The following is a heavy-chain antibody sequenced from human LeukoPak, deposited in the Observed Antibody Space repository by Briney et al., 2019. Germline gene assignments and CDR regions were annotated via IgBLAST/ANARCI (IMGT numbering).Heavy chain of an antibody. CDR2: TYYRSKWYH. Sequence: SQTPSLTCAISGDTVSSNSAAWSWIRQSPSRGLEWLGRTYYRSKWYHDYAVSVRSRVSVNPDTSKNQFSLQLNSVTPEDTAVYYCARFLGIGSQRYYFDSWGQGTLVTVSS. J-gene: IGHJ4*02. V-gene: IGHV6-1*01. CDR1: GDTVSSNSAA. CDR3: ARFLGIGSQRYYFDS. D-gene: IGHD6-19*01.